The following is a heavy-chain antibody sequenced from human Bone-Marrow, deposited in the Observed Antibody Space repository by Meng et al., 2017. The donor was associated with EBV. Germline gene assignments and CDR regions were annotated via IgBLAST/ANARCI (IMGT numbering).Heavy chain of an antibody. J-gene: IGHJ4*02. CDR1: GYTFISYY. CDR2: INPNDGDT. V-gene: IGHV1-2*02. D-gene: IGHD6-13*01. CDR3: ARAKAAAAGTLIDY. Sequence: QVQLVQSGAEVKKPGASVKVSCKASGYTFISYYIHWVRQAPGQGLEWMGWINPNDGDTKFAQKFQGRVTLTRDTSIRTAYMDLNRLGSDDTAVYYCARAKAAAAGTLIDYWGQGTLVTVSS.